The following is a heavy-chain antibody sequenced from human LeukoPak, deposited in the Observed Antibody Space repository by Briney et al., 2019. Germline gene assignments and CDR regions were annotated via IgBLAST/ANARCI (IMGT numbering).Heavy chain of an antibody. D-gene: IGHD2-2*01. Sequence: GGSLRLSCAASGFTFSSYWMSWVRQAPGKGLEWVANIKQDGSEKYYVDSVKGRFTISRDNAKNSLYLQMNSLRAEDTAVYYCARGDCSSTSCYFPYYYYYGMDVWGQGTTVTVSS. CDR3: ARGDCSSTSCYFPYYYYYGMDV. CDR2: IKQDGSEK. V-gene: IGHV3-7*01. J-gene: IGHJ6*02. CDR1: GFTFSSYW.